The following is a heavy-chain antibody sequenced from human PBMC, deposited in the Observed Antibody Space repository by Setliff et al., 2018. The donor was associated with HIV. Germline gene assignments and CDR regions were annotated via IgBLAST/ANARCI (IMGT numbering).Heavy chain of an antibody. CDR3: ERGGGY. CDR2: ISYDGSNK. Sequence: GGSLRLSCAASGFTFSNYAMHWVRQAPGKGLEWVAVISYDGSNKYYADSVKGRFTISRDNSKNTLYLQMNSLRVEDTAVYYCERGGGYWGQGTMVTVSS. CDR1: GFTFSNYA. V-gene: IGHV3-30-3*01. D-gene: IGHD2-15*01. J-gene: IGHJ4*02.